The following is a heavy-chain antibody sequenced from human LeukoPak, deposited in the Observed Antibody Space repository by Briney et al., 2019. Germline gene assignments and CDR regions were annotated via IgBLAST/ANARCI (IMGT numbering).Heavy chain of an antibody. CDR3: AATVVTPISDRFDY. V-gene: IGHV1-69*05. Sequence: SVKVSCKASGGTFSSYAISWVRQAPGQGLEWMGGIIPIFGTANYAQKFQGRVTITTDESTSTAYMELSSLRSEDTAVYYCAATVVTPISDRFDYWGQGTLVTVSS. CDR2: IIPIFGTA. CDR1: GGTFSSYA. J-gene: IGHJ4*02. D-gene: IGHD4-23*01.